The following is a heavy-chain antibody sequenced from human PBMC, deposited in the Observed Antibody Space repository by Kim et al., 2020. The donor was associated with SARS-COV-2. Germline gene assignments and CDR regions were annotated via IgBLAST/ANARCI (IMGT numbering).Heavy chain of an antibody. D-gene: IGHD4-17*01. CDR1: GFTFSSYS. CDR2: ISSSSSYI. V-gene: IGHV3-21*01. CDR3: ARTSTVVTRHYYY. J-gene: IGHJ4*02. Sequence: GGSLRLSCAASGFTFSSYSMNWVRQAPGKGLEWVSSISSSSSYIYYADSVKGRFTISRDNAKNSLYLQMNSLRAEDTAVYYCARTSTVVTRHYYYWGQGTLVTVSS.